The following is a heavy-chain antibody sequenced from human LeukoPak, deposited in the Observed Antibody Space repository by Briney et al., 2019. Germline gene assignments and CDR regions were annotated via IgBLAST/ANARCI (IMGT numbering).Heavy chain of an antibody. V-gene: IGHV3-30*18. CDR2: ISYDGSNK. J-gene: IGHJ4*02. CDR3: AKERVAVAGTAWDY. D-gene: IGHD6-19*01. CDR1: GFTFSSYG. Sequence: PGGSLRLSCAASGFTFSSYGMHWVRQAPGKGLEWVAVISYDGSNKYYADSVKGRFTISRDNSKNTLYLQMNSLRAEDTAVYYCAKERVAVAGTAWDYWGQGTLVTVSS.